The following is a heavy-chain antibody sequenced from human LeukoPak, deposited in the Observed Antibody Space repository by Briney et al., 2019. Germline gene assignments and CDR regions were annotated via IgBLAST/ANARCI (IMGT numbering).Heavy chain of an antibody. D-gene: IGHD5-24*01. V-gene: IGHV3-30*02. Sequence: PGGSLRLSCAASGFTFSSYGMHWARQAPGKGLEWVAFIRYDGSNKYYADSVKGRFTISRDNSKNTLYLQMNSLRAEDTAVYYCAKDLWMATIRAPDYWGQGTLVTVSS. CDR2: IRYDGSNK. CDR3: AKDLWMATIRAPDY. J-gene: IGHJ4*02. CDR1: GFTFSSYG.